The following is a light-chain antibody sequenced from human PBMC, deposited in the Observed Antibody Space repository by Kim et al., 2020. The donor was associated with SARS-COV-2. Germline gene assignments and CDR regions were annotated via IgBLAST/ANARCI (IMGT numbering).Light chain of an antibody. Sequence: GQRVNISCSGSSSNIRTNTVNWYQHVPGTAPKLLLYGDNQRPAGVPDRFSGSKSGTSASLAITGLQSDDEADYYCASWDDRLNGIVFGGGTKVTVL. J-gene: IGLJ3*02. V-gene: IGLV1-44*01. CDR2: GDN. CDR1: SSNIRTNT. CDR3: ASWDDRLNGIV.